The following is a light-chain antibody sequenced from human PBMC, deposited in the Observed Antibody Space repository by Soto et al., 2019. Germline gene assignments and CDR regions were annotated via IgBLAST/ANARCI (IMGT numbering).Light chain of an antibody. CDR1: QSVSSY. CDR2: DAS. V-gene: IGKV3-11*01. Sequence: EIVLTQSPATLSLSPGERATLSCRASQSVSSYLAWYQQKPGQAPRLLIYDASNRATGIPARFSGSGSGTDCTPTISRLEPEDVAVYYCQQYGSSFITFGQGTRLEIK. J-gene: IGKJ5*01. CDR3: QQYGSSFIT.